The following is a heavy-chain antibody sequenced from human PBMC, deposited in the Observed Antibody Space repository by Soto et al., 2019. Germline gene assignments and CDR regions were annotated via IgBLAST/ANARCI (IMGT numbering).Heavy chain of an antibody. CDR3: ARYNAASGTYYFDF. J-gene: IGHJ4*02. CDR1: GASVSSTYW. CDR2: INHRGSA. V-gene: IGHV4-4*02. D-gene: IGHD6-13*01. Sequence: SETLSLTCAVSGASVSSTYWWSWVRQPPGKGPEWIGEINHRGSANYNPSLKGRVTISVDISKSQFSLRLTSVTAADTAVYYCARYNAASGTYYFDFWGQGALVTVS.